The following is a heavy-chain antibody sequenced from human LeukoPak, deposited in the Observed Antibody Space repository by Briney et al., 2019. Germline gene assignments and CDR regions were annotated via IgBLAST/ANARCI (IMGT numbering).Heavy chain of an antibody. J-gene: IGHJ6*03. Sequence: PSETLSLTCTVSGGSISSGSYYWSWIRQPAGKGLEWIGRIYTSGSTNYNPSLKSRVTISVDTSKNQFSLKLSSVTAADTAVYYCARGSGLRPHYYYYMDVWGKGTTVTISS. CDR1: GGSISSGSYY. D-gene: IGHD3-22*01. CDR3: ARGSGLRPHYYYYMDV. V-gene: IGHV4-61*02. CDR2: IYTSGST.